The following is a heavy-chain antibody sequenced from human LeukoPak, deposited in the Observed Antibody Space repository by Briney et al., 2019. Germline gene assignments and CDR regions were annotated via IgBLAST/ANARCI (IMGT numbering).Heavy chain of an antibody. V-gene: IGHV4-39*01. CDR3: ARQYSSGWPWFDP. D-gene: IGHD6-19*01. CDR2: VYYSGST. CDR1: GGPISSSGGYY. Sequence: PSETLSLTCTVSGGPISSSGGYYWGWIRQSPGKGLEWIGSVYYSGSTHYNPSLKSRVTISADTSNNQFSLNLRSVTAADAAVYYCARQYSSGWPWFDPWGQGTLVTVSS. J-gene: IGHJ5*02.